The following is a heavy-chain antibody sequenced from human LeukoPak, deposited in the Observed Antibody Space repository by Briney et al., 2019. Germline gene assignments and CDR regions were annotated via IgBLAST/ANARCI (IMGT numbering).Heavy chain of an antibody. CDR1: GFTFSSYA. V-gene: IGHV3-30*04. CDR3: ARDRRDYYGSGGFDY. CDR2: ISYDGSNK. D-gene: IGHD3-10*01. Sequence: GGSLRLSCAASGFTFSSYAMHWVRQAPGKGLEWVAVISYDGSNKYYADSVKGRFTISRDNSKNTLYLQMNSLRAEDTAVYYCARDRRDYYGSGGFDYWGQGTLVTVSS. J-gene: IGHJ4*02.